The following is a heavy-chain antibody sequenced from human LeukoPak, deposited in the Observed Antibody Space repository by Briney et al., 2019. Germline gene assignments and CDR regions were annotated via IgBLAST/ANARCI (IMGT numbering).Heavy chain of an antibody. Sequence: SQTLSLTCAISGDSVSNDNTAWSWIRQSPSRGLEWLGRTYYRSKWFNDYADSVNDRITINADTSKNHFSLHLRSVTPEDTAVYYCARTFYDVTSNYTPLLDSWGQGIQVIVSS. CDR2: TYYRSKWFN. CDR3: ARTFYDVTSNYTPLLDS. CDR1: GDSVSNDNTA. J-gene: IGHJ4*02. V-gene: IGHV6-1*01. D-gene: IGHD3-10*01.